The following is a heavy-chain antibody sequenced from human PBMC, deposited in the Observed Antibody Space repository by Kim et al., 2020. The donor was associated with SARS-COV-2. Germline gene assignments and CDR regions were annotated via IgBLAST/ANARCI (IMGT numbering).Heavy chain of an antibody. CDR3: ARVSITMIVVVITPSYHYGMDV. CDR2: INHSGST. J-gene: IGHJ6*02. Sequence: SETLSLTCAVYGGSFSGYYWSWIRQPPGKGLEWIGEINHSGSTNYNPSLKSRVTISVDTSKNQFSLKLSSVTAADTAVYYCARVSITMIVVVITPSYHYGMDVWGQGTTVTVSS. V-gene: IGHV4-34*01. CDR1: GGSFSGYY. D-gene: IGHD3-22*01.